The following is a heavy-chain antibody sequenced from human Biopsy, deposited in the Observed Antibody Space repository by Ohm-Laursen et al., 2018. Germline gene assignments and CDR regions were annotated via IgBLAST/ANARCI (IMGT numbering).Heavy chain of an antibody. Sequence: SLRPSCAASGFGMYAMHWVRQPPGKGLEWLAVIAYDGSNKYYAESVKGRFTISRDRSRDTVHLQMNSLRYEDTALYYCAKDGGQWLGGAFDIWGHGTMVSVSS. D-gene: IGHD6-19*01. J-gene: IGHJ3*02. CDR3: AKDGGQWLGGAFDI. CDR1: GFGMYA. CDR2: IAYDGSNK. V-gene: IGHV3-30*18.